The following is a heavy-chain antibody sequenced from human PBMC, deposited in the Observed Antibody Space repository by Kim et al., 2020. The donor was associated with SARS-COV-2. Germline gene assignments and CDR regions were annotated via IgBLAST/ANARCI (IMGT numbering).Heavy chain of an antibody. D-gene: IGHD2-2*01. Sequence: RVTISVDTSKNQFSLKLSSVTAADTAVYYCARDQSIVVVPAATGVWFDPWGQGTLVTVSS. V-gene: IGHV4-39*07. J-gene: IGHJ5*02. CDR3: ARDQSIVVVPAATGVWFDP.